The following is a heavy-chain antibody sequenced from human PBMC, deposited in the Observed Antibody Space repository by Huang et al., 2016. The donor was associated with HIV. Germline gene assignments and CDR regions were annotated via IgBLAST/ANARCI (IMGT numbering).Heavy chain of an antibody. CDR2: SNTKTGKP. D-gene: IGHD3-9*01. V-gene: IGHV7-4-1*02. CDR3: ARYRLTGTFLDS. J-gene: IGHJ4*02. CDR1: GYTFTTYS. Sequence: QVQLVQSGSELRKPGASVKVSCKASGYTFTTYSLIGVRQAPGQGLEWMGWSNTKTGKPTYGQGFTGRFVFSLDTTVNTAYLQISSLKTDDTAKYFCARYRLTGTFLDSWGQGTQVTVSS.